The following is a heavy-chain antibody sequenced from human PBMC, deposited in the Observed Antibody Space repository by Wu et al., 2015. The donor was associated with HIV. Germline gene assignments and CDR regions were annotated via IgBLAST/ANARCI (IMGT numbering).Heavy chain of an antibody. J-gene: IGHJ6*02. CDR1: GYTFTGYY. CDR2: INPNSGGT. CDR3: AREGIFTNGDYYYGMDV. V-gene: IGHV1-2*02. Sequence: QVQLVQSGAEVKKPGASVKVSCKASGYTFTGYYMHWVRQAPGQGLEWMGWINPNSGGTNYAQKFQGRVTMTRDTSISTAYMELSRLRSDDTAVYYCAREGIFTNGDYYYGMDVWGQGTTVTVSS. D-gene: IGHD2-8*01.